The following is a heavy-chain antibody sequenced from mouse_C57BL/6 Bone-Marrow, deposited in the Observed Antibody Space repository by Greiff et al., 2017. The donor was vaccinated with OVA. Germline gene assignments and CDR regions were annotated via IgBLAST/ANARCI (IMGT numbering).Heavy chain of an antibody. V-gene: IGHV1-50*01. CDR1: GYTFTSYW. D-gene: IGHD2-3*01. J-gene: IGHJ1*03. CDR3: ARFYDGYLYWYFDV. Sequence: QVQLKQPGAELVKPGASVKLSCKASGYTFTSYWMQWVKQRPGPGLEWIGEIDPSDSYTNYNQKFKGKATLTVDTSSSTAYMQLSSLTSEDSAVYYCARFYDGYLYWYFDVWGTGTTVTVSS. CDR2: IDPSDSYT.